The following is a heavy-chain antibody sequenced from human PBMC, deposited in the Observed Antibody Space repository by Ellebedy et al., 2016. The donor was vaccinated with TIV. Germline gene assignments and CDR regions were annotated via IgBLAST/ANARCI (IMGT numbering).Heavy chain of an antibody. V-gene: IGHV4-39*01. CDR2: VYFSGRT. J-gene: IGHJ4*02. D-gene: IGHD5-18*01. CDR1: GGSISSDNYY. CDR3: ASTTRGYTHGFDY. Sequence: MPSETLSLTCTVSGGSISSDNYYWGWIRQPPGKGLEWIGSVYFSGRTYYNPSFKTRVTTSVDTSQNQFSLKLSSVTAADTAVYYCASTTRGYTHGFDYWGQGLLVTVSS.